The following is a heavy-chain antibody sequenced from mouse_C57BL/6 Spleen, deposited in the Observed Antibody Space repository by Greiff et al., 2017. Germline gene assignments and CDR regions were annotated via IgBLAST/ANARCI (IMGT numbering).Heavy chain of an antibody. J-gene: IGHJ3*01. Sequence: VQLQESGAELVRPGTSVKVSCKASGYAFTNYLIEWVKQRPGQGLEWIGVINPGSGGTNYNEKFKGKATLTADKSSSTAYMQLSSLTSEDSAVYFCARSGDYYGTPFAYWGQGTLVTVSA. CDR2: INPGSGGT. V-gene: IGHV1-54*01. CDR3: ARSGDYYGTPFAY. D-gene: IGHD1-1*01. CDR1: GYAFTNYL.